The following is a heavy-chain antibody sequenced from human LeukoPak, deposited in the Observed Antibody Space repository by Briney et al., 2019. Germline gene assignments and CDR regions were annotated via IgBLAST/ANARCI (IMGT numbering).Heavy chain of an antibody. J-gene: IGHJ4*02. CDR3: ARVVAATETSEQFDY. CDR1: GYTFTSYD. D-gene: IGHD2-15*01. V-gene: IGHV1-18*01. CDR2: ISAYNGNT. Sequence: ASVKVSCKASGYTFTSYDISWVRQAPGQGLEWMGWISAYNGNTNYAQKLQGRVTMTTDTSTSTAYMELRSLRSDDTAVYYCARVVAATETSEQFDYWGQGTLVTVSS.